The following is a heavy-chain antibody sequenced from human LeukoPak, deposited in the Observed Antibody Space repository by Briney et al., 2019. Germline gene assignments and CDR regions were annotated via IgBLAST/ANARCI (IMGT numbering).Heavy chain of an antibody. CDR3: ARGPGTLGYCSSTSCYSRAFDI. CDR1: GGSISSYY. J-gene: IGHJ3*02. V-gene: IGHV4-34*01. CDR2: INHSGST. Sequence: PSETLSLTCTVSGGSISSYYWSWIRQPPGKGLEWIGEINHSGSTNYNPSLKSRVTISVDTSKNQFSLKLSSVTAADTAVYYCARGPGTLGYCSSTSCYSRAFDIWAKGQWSPSLQ. D-gene: IGHD2-2*01.